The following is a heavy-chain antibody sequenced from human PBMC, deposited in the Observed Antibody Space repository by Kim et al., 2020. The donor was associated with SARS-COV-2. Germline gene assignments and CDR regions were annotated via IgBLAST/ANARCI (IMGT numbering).Heavy chain of an antibody. Sequence: SETLSLTCTVSGGSISSYYWSWIRQPPGKGLEWIGYIYYSGSTNYNPSLKSRVTISVDTSKNQFSLKLSPVTAADTAVYYCARGESGYYFDYWGQGTLVTVSS. CDR3: ARGESGYYFDY. CDR1: GGSISSYY. J-gene: IGHJ4*02. V-gene: IGHV4-59*08. CDR2: IYYSGST. D-gene: IGHD2-21*01.